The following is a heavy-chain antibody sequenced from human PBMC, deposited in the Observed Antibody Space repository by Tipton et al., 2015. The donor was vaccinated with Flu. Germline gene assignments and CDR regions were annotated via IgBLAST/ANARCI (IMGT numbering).Heavy chain of an antibody. CDR2: FGTMSHSGRT. V-gene: IGHV4-38-2*01. CDR1: GESFSGYY. D-gene: IGHD3-10*02. J-gene: IGHJ4*02. CDR3: ARHQSNVMFPGDSFDY. Sequence: TLSLTCAVFGESFSGYYGSWIRQPPGRGLEWIGTFGTMSHSGRTYYNPSLKNRVTISVDTSKNQFSLKLRSVTAADTAVYYYARHQSNVMFPGDSFDYWGQGTLVTVSS.